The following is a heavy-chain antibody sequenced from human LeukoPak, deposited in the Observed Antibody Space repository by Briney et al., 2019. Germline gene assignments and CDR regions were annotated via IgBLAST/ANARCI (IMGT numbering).Heavy chain of an antibody. CDR3: TRGHLAGGWFKYDAFDI. V-gene: IGHV4-59*01. D-gene: IGHD6-19*01. Sequence: SETLSLTCTVSGGSISSYYWSWIRQPPGKGLEWIGYIYYSGSTNYNPSLKSRVTISVDTSKNQFSLKLSPVTAADTAVYYCTRGHLAGGWFKYDAFDIWGQGTMVTVSS. CDR1: GGSISSYY. CDR2: IYYSGST. J-gene: IGHJ3*02.